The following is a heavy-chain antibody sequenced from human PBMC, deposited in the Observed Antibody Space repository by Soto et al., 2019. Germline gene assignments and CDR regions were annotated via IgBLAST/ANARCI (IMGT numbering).Heavy chain of an antibody. CDR1: GNTFASHG. Sequence: ASVKVSCKASGNTFASHGFSWVRQAPGQGLEWMGWISAYNGNTNYAQKLQGRVTMTTDTSTSTAYMELRSLRSDDTAVYYCAREDNSRSWSGCFDTWGPGTLVTVSS. CDR3: AREDNSRSWSGCFDT. V-gene: IGHV1-18*01. CDR2: ISAYNGNT. D-gene: IGHD6-13*01. J-gene: IGHJ5*02.